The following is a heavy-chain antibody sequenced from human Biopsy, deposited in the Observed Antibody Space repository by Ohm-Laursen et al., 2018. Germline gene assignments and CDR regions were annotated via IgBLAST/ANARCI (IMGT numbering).Heavy chain of an antibody. CDR3: ARDFNYDGGGSFNFDY. V-gene: IGHV1-8*01. J-gene: IGHJ4*02. Sequence: ASVSASCQASGYTFTNYNVNWVRLATGHGLEWLGLMNPNSGNTGYAQKFQGRVTMTRNTSISTAYMELSSLTSVDTAVYYCARDFNYDGGGSFNFDYWGQGTLVTVSS. D-gene: IGHD3-22*01. CDR1: GYTFTNYN. CDR2: MNPNSGNT.